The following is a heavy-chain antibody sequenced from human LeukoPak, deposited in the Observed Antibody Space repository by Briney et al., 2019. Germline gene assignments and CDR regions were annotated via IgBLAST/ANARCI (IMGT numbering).Heavy chain of an antibody. V-gene: IGHV3-30*04. CDR3: ARGYSSGWVSLDY. CDR1: GITFSNYT. J-gene: IGHJ4*02. D-gene: IGHD6-19*01. Sequence: TGGSLRLSCAASGITFSNYTMHWVRQAPGKGLEWVVVIRYDGSNKYYADSVKGRFTISRDNSKNTLYLQMNSLRAEDTAVYYCARGYSSGWVSLDYWGQGTLVTVSS. CDR2: IRYDGSNK.